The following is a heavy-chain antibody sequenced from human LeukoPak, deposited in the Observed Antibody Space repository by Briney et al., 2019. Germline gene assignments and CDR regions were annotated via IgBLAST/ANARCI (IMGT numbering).Heavy chain of an antibody. J-gene: IGHJ4*02. CDR3: ANRVPFDY. Sequence: PGGSLRLSCAAFGLPVSSNYMSWVRKAPGKGLGGVSVIYSGGSTYYADSVKGRFTISRDNSKNSLYLQMKSLRAEDTAVYYCANRVPFDYWGQGTLVTVSS. V-gene: IGHV3-53*01. CDR2: IYSGGST. D-gene: IGHD1-1*01. CDR1: GLPVSSNY.